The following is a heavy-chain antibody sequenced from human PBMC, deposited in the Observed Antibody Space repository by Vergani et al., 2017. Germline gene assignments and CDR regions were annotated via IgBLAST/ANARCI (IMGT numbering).Heavy chain of an antibody. CDR3: AQHSVHYYAMDV. Sequence: VHLVESGGGVVQPGRSLRLSCAASGFTFSSYEMNWVRQAPGKGLEWVSYISSSGSTIYYADSVKGRFTISRDNSKSTLYLQMNSLTTEDTAVYYCAQHSVHYYAMDVWGQGTTVTVSS. J-gene: IGHJ6*02. CDR1: GFTFSSYE. CDR2: ISSSGSTI. V-gene: IGHV3-48*03.